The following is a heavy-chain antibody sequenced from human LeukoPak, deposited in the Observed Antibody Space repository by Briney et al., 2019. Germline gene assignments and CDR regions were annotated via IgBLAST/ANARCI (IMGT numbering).Heavy chain of an antibody. D-gene: IGHD1-7*01. V-gene: IGHV3-7*01. CDR2: IKQDGSEK. Sequence: GGSLRLSCAASGFTFSSNWMSWVRQAPGKGLEWVANIKQDGSEKYYVDSVKGRFTISRDNAKKSLYLQMNSLRAGDTAVYYCASGNYVYWGQGTLVTVSS. CDR1: GFTFSSNW. CDR3: ASGNYVY. J-gene: IGHJ4*02.